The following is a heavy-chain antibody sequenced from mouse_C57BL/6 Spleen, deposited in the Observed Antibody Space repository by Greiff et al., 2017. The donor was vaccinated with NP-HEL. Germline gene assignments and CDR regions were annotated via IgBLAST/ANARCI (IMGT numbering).Heavy chain of an antibody. D-gene: IGHD1-1*01. CDR3: ARMLGFITRCFDV. CDR2: IYPGSGST. V-gene: IGHV1-55*01. CDR1: GYTFTSYW. J-gene: IGHJ1*03. Sequence: QVQLQQPGAELVKPGASVKMSCKASGYTFTSYWITWVKQRPGQGLEWIGDIYPGSGSTNYNEKFKSKATLTVDTSSSTAYMQLSSLTSEDSAVYYCARMLGFITRCFDVWGTGTTVTVSS.